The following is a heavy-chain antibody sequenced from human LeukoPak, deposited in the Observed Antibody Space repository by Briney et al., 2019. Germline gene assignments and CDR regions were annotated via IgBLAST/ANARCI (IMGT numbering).Heavy chain of an antibody. V-gene: IGHV3-23*01. D-gene: IGHD3-10*01. CDR1: GFTFSSYA. CDR3: AKAVWFGEFDYYFFGLDV. Sequence: GGSLRLSCAAFGFTFSSYAMGWVRQAPGKGLEWVSAISGSGGDTYYADSVKGRFTFSRDNSKNTLYQQMNSLRPEDTALYYCAKAVWFGEFDYYFFGLDVWGQGTTVTVSS. J-gene: IGHJ6*02. CDR2: ISGSGGDT.